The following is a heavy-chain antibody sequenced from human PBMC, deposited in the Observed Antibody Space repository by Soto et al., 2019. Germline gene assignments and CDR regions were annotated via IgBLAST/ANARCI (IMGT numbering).Heavy chain of an antibody. V-gene: IGHV4-61*01. Sequence: QVQLQESGPGLVRPSETLSLTCTVSGASLTSGSYYWSWLRQPPGKGLEWIAYIYRSGSTNYNPSLKSRATISVDTSKYQSSLRLASVTPADTAMYYCARWKYSYADLPGDWFDSWGQGTLVTVSS. J-gene: IGHJ5*01. CDR1: GASLTSGSYY. CDR3: ARWKYSYADLPGDWFDS. CDR2: IYRSGST. D-gene: IGHD3-16*01.